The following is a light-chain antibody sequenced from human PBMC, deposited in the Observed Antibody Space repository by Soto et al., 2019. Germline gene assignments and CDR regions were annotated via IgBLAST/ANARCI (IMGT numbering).Light chain of an antibody. CDR3: QQSHTFWT. Sequence: DIQMNQSPSSLSASVGDRVTITCRASQSISSYLNWYQQKPGKAPKLLIYAASTLQSGVPSRFSGSGSGTEFTLTISSLQPDDSATYYCQQSHTFWTFGQGTKVDIK. V-gene: IGKV1-39*01. J-gene: IGKJ1*01. CDR2: AAS. CDR1: QSISSY.